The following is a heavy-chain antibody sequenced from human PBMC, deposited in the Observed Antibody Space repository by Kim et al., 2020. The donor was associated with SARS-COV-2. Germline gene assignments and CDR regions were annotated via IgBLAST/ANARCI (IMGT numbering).Heavy chain of an antibody. CDR3: ARRGPTYSGGVYGFYYG. D-gene: IGHD2-15*01. CDR1: GFTFSTYA. V-gene: IGHV3-30-3*01. Sequence: GGSLRLSCAASGFTFSTYAMHWVRQAPGKGLEWAALISSDGSDKYYADSVKGRFTMSRDNSNNTFYLHMNSLRVEDTAVYYCARRGPTYSGGVYGFYYG. CDR2: ISSDGSDK. J-gene: IGHJ6*01.